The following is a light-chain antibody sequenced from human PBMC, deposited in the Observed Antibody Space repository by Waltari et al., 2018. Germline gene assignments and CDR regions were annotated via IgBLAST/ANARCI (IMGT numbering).Light chain of an antibody. J-gene: IGLJ2*01. CDR3: TSRDSSGNHVV. CDR1: SLRSYY. Sequence: SSELTQDPAVSVALGQTVRITCQGDSLRSYYASWYQQKPGQAPVLVIYGKNNRPSGIPDRFSGSSSGNTASLTITGAQAEDEADYYCTSRDSSGNHVVFGGGTTLTVL. V-gene: IGLV3-19*01. CDR2: GKN.